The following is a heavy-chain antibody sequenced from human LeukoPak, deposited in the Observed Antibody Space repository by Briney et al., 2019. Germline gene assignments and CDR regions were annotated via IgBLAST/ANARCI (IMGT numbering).Heavy chain of an antibody. CDR3: ARRGYDADAFDI. CDR2: IYYSGST. Sequence: SETLSLTCTVSGGSISSYYLSWIRQPPGKGLEWIGYIYYSGSTNYNPSLKSRVTISVDTSKNQFSLKLSSVTAADTAVYYCARRGYDADAFDIWGQGTMVTVSS. CDR1: GGSISSYY. D-gene: IGHD5-12*01. V-gene: IGHV4-59*08. J-gene: IGHJ3*02.